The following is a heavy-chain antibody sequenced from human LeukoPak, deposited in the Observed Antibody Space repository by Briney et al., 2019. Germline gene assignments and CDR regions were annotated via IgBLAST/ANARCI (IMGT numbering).Heavy chain of an antibody. CDR1: GFTFIDAW. J-gene: IGHJ5*02. Sequence: GGSLRLSCAASGFTFIDAWMTWVRQAPGKGQEWVGRIKSKRGGGTTDYAAPVNGRFTISRDDSKNTVWLQMNSLKTEHTAVYYCSWSGLNWFDRWGQGTLVTVSS. D-gene: IGHD3-3*01. V-gene: IGHV3-15*01. CDR2: IKSKRGGGTT. CDR3: SWSGLNWFDR.